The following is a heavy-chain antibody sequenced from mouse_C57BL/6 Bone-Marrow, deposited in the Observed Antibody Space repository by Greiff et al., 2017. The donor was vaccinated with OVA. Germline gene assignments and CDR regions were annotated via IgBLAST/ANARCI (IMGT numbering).Heavy chain of an antibody. CDR3: SRWTRVYFDV. CDR2: IYPGSGNT. V-gene: IGHV1-76*01. D-gene: IGHD3-3*01. Sequence: QVKLQQSGAELVRPGASVKLSCKASGYTFTDYYINWVKQRPGQGLEWIARIYPGSGNTYYNEKLKGKATLTAEKSSSTAYMHLTTLTSEASAFYICSRWTRVYFDVWGQGTTLTVSS. CDR1: GYTFTDYY. J-gene: IGHJ2*01.